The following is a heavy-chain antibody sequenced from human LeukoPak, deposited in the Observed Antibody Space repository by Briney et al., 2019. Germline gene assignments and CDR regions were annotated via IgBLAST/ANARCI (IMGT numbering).Heavy chain of an antibody. CDR2: IIPISGTT. CDR1: GGTFISYA. J-gene: IGHJ3*01. CDR3: ARDGYSYGSGSYNAFDV. Sequence: SVKVSCKASGGTFISYAISWVRQAPGQGLEWMGGIIPISGTTNYAQKLQGRVTMTTDTPTSTAYMELRSLRSDDTAVYYCARDGYSYGSGSYNAFDVWGQGTMVIVSS. V-gene: IGHV1-69*05. D-gene: IGHD3-10*01.